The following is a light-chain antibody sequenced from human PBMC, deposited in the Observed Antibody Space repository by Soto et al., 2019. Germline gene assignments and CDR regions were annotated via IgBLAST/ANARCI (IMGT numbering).Light chain of an antibody. V-gene: IGKV3-20*01. CDR3: QQYGSSPWT. J-gene: IGKJ1*01. Sequence: EIVMTQSPATLSVSPGERATLSCRSSQSISSSYLAWYQQKPGQAPRLLIYGASSRATGIPVRFSGSGSGTDFTLTISRLEPEDFAVYYCQQYGSSPWTFGQGTKVDIK. CDR1: QSISSSY. CDR2: GAS.